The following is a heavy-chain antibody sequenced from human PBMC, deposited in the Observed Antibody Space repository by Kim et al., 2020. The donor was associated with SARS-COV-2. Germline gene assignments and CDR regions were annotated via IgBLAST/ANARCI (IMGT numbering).Heavy chain of an antibody. J-gene: IGHJ4*02. CDR3: ARGRRTYYCVSSGYYYGVIDY. CDR1: GGSFSGYY. D-gene: IGHD3-22*01. CDR2: INHSGST. V-gene: IGHV4-34*01. Sequence: SETLSLTCAVYGGSFSGYYWSWIRQPPGKGLEWIGEINHSGSTNYNPSLKSRVTISVDTSKNQFPLKLSSVTAADTAVYYCARGRRTYYCVSSGYYYGVIDYWGQGTLVTVSS.